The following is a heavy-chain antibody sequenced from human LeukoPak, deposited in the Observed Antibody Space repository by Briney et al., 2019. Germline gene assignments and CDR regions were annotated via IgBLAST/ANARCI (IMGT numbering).Heavy chain of an antibody. CDR3: ARDLQVYYDSSGPVDY. Sequence: ASVKVSCKASGYTFTSYGISWVRQAPGQGLEWMGWTSAYNGNTNYAQKLQGRVTMTTDTSTSTAYMELRSLRSDDTAVYYCARDLQVYYDSSGPVDYWGKGTLVTVSS. CDR1: GYTFTSYG. CDR2: TSAYNGNT. V-gene: IGHV1-18*01. D-gene: IGHD3-22*01. J-gene: IGHJ4*02.